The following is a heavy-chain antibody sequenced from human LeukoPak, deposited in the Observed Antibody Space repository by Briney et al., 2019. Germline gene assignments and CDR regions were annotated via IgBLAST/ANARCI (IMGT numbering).Heavy chain of an antibody. Sequence: PGGSLRLSCAASGFTFSSYSMNWVRQAPGKGLEWVSSISSSSSYIYYADSVKGRFTISRDNAKNSLYLQMNSLRAEDTAVYYCARGGVVVVAATSDYWGQGTLVTVSS. CDR2: ISSSSSYI. V-gene: IGHV3-21*01. J-gene: IGHJ4*02. CDR1: GFTFSSYS. CDR3: ARGGVVVVAATSDY. D-gene: IGHD2-15*01.